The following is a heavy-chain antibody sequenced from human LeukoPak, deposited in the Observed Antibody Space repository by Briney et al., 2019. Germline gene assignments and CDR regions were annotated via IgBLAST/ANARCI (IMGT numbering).Heavy chain of an antibody. V-gene: IGHV4-39*01. CDR2: IYYSGST. Sequence: SETPSLTCTVSGGSISSSYYYWGWIRQPPGKGLEWIGSIYYSGSTYYNPSLKSRVTISVDTSKNQFSLKLRSVTAADTAVYYCARGPPNWGYDYWGPGTLVTVSS. D-gene: IGHD7-27*01. CDR1: GGSISSSYYY. CDR3: ARGPPNWGYDY. J-gene: IGHJ4*02.